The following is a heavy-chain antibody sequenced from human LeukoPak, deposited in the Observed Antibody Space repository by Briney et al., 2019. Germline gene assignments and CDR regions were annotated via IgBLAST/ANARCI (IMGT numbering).Heavy chain of an antibody. D-gene: IGHD3-22*01. CDR1: GFNFSSYG. CDR3: AIEYYYDTSAYYQGAFDI. J-gene: IGHJ3*02. CDR2: IWYDGSNK. V-gene: IGHV3-33*01. Sequence: GRSLRLSCAASGFNFSSYGIPWVGQAPGKGLEWVAVIWYDGSNKYYADSVRGRFTISRDNSKNTLCLQMNSLRAEDTAVYYCAIEYYYDTSAYYQGAFDIWGQGTMVTVSS.